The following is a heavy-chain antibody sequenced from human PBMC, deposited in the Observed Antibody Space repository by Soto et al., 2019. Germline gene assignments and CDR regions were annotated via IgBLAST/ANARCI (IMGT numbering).Heavy chain of an antibody. CDR3: ARSRPDPIYYYYYGMDV. V-gene: IGHV5-10-1*01. CDR1: GYSFTSYW. Sequence: GESLKISCKGSGYSFTSYWISCVRQMPGKGLEWMGRIDPSDSYTNYSPSFKGHVTISADKSISTAYLQWSSLKASDTAMYYCARSRPDPIYYYYYGMDVWGQGTTVTVSS. CDR2: IDPSDSYT. J-gene: IGHJ6*02.